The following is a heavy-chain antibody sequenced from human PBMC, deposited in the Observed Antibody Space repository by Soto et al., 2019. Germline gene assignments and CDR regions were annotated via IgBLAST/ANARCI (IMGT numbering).Heavy chain of an antibody. CDR3: ARGLSTHIAVAGMGYFDS. CDR2: IYSDGTT. V-gene: IGHV4-4*07. Sequence: PSETLSLTCTVSGGSISGYYWSWVRQPAGKGLEWVGRIYSDGTTNYSPSLKSRVTMSLDTSKDQFSLQLTSVTAADTAVYYCARGLSTHIAVAGMGYFDSWGQGTLVTVSS. CDR1: GGSISGYY. J-gene: IGHJ4*02. D-gene: IGHD6-19*01.